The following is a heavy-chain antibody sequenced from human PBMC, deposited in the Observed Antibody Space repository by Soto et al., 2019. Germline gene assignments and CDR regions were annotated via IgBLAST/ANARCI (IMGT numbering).Heavy chain of an antibody. CDR2: ISYDGSNK. Sequence: ESGGGVVQPGRSLRLSCAASGFTFSSYAMHWVRQAPGKGLEWVAVISYDGSNKYYADSVKGRFTISRDNSKNTLYLQMNSLRAEDTAVYYCARPLGYDSSGYRDYWGQATLVTVSS. V-gene: IGHV3-30-3*01. CDR1: GFTFSSYA. CDR3: ARPLGYDSSGYRDY. D-gene: IGHD3-22*01. J-gene: IGHJ4*02.